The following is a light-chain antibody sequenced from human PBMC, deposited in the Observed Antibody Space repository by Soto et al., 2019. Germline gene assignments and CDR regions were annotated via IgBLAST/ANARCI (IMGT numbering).Light chain of an antibody. V-gene: IGLV2-14*03. CDR1: SSYVGGYNY. CDR3: TSFTSSSTWV. CDR2: EVS. Sequence: QSVLTQPASVSGSPGQSITISCTGTSSYVGGYNYVSWFQQHPGKAPKLKIYEVSNRPSGVSNRFSGSKSGYTASLTISELQAEDEAEYYCTSFTSSSTWVFGGGTKLTVL. J-gene: IGLJ3*02.